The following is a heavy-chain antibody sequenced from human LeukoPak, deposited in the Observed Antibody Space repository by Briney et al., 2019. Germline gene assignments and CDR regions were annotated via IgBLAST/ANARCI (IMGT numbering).Heavy chain of an antibody. CDR1: GYTFTSYA. CDR3: ARGSIAAAGNWFDP. V-gene: IGHV1-3*01. D-gene: IGHD6-13*01. J-gene: IGHJ5*02. CDR2: INAGNGNT. Sequence: ASVKVSCKASGYTFTSYAMHWVRQAPGQRLEWMGWINAGNGNTEYSQKFQGRVTITRDTSASTAYMELSSLRSEDTAVYYCARGSIAAAGNWFDPWGQGTLVTVSS.